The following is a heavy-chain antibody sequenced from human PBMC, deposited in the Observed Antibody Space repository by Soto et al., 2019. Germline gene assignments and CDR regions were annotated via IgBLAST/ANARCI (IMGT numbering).Heavy chain of an antibody. CDR2: INPNSGGT. D-gene: IGHD2-15*01. J-gene: IGHJ4*02. V-gene: IGHV1-2*04. CDR3: ARGEVVAVKLDY. CDR1: GYTFTGYY. Sequence: ASVNVSCKASGYTFTGYYMHWVRQAPGQGLEWMGWINPNSGGTNYAQKFQGWVTMTRDTSISTAYMELSRLRSDDTAVYYCARGEVVAVKLDYWGQGTLVTVSS.